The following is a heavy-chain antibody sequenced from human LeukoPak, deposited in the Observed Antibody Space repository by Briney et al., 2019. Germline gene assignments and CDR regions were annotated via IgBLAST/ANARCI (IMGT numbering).Heavy chain of an antibody. V-gene: IGHV4-59*01. CDR3: ATVPGYSYGYGYFDY. J-gene: IGHJ4*02. Sequence: SVTLSLTCTVSGGSISDKYWSWIPQLPGKGREWIGYIHYSGTTSYNPSLKSRVVISVDTSKNQFSLKLNSVTAADTAMYYCATVPGYSYGYGYFDYWGQGTLVTVSS. CDR2: IHYSGTT. CDR1: GGSISDKY. D-gene: IGHD5-18*01.